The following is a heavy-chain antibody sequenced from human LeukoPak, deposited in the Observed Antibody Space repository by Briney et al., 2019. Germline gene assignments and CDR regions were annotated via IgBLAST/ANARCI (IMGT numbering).Heavy chain of an antibody. CDR2: ISYDGSNK. J-gene: IGHJ4*02. Sequence: GGSLRLSCAASGFTFSSYAMHWVRQAPGKGLEWVAVISYDGSNKYYADSVRGRFTISRDNSKNTLYLQMNSLRAEDTAVYYCAKDLNYYDSSGYYPMTFDYWGQGTLVTVSS. CDR3: AKDLNYYDSSGYYPMTFDY. CDR1: GFTFSSYA. D-gene: IGHD3-22*01. V-gene: IGHV3-30*04.